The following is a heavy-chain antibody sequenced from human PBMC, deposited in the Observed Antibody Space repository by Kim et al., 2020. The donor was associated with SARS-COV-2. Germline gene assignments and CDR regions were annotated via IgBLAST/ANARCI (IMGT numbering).Heavy chain of an antibody. V-gene: IGHV3-11*03. Sequence: GGSLRLSCAASGFTFSDYYMSWIRQAPGKGLEWVSYISSSSSYTNYADSVKGRFTIFRDNAKNSLYLQMNSLRAEDTAVYYCARWGYDILTGYATRGYYFDYWGQGTLVTVSS. CDR1: GFTFSDYY. J-gene: IGHJ4*02. D-gene: IGHD3-9*01. CDR3: ARWGYDILTGYATRGYYFDY. CDR2: ISSSSSYT.